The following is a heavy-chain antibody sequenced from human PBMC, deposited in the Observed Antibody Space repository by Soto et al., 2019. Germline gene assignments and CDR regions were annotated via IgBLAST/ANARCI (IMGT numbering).Heavy chain of an antibody. J-gene: IGHJ4*02. CDR1: GGSISSGGYY. CDR3: ASHCSSTSCYAQYYFDY. CDR2: IYYSGIT. V-gene: IGHV4-31*03. D-gene: IGHD2-2*01. Sequence: SETLSLTCTVSGGSISSGGYYWSWIRQHPGKGLVWIGYIYYSGITFYNPSLKSRFTISVDTSKNQFSLKLSSVTAADTAVFYCASHCSSTSCYAQYYFDYWGQGTLVTVSS.